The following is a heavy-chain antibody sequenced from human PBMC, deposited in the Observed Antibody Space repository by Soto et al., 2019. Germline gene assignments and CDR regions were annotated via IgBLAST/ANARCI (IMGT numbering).Heavy chain of an antibody. J-gene: IGHJ4*02. CDR1: GDSISGYY. CDR3: AKYRRTDAEGYTFDY. Sequence: SETLSLTCTVSGDSISGYYWSWIRQSPGKGLQWIGYVFYTGGTTSTNYNPSLRGRVTISVDMPQNQFSLQLSSVTAADTAVYFCAKYRRTDAEGYTFDYWGQGALVTVSS. CDR2: VFYTGGTTST. D-gene: IGHD5-12*01. V-gene: IGHV4-59*12.